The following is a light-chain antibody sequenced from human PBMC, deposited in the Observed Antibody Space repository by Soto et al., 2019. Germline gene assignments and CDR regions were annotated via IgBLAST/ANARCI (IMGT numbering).Light chain of an antibody. Sequence: QSALTQPASVSGSPGQSIAISCTGTSSDIGAYNWVYWYQQHPGKAPKLMIYDVSYRPSGVSNRYSGSISGNTASLTISGLQAEDEAVYYCSSYTRSDTYVFGSGTKVTVL. CDR2: DVS. CDR3: SSYTRSDTYV. J-gene: IGLJ1*01. CDR1: SSDIGAYNW. V-gene: IGLV2-14*03.